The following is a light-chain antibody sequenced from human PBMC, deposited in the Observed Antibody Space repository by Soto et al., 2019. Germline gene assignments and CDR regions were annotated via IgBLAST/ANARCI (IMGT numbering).Light chain of an antibody. J-gene: IGKJ5*01. CDR3: QQYGSLIT. CDR2: GGS. Sequence: DIVLTQSPGTLSLSPGERATLSCRASQSVSSNHLAWYQQKPGQAPRLLIYGGSSRATGIPDRFSGSGSGTDFTLTICRLEPEDFAVYYCQQYGSLITFGQGTRLEIK. CDR1: QSVSSNH. V-gene: IGKV3-20*01.